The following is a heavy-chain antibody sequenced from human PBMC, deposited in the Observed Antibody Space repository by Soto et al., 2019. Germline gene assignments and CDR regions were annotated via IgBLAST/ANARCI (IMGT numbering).Heavy chain of an antibody. CDR3: ARSDNWNFDY. V-gene: IGHV4-39*01. Sequence: SETLSLTCTVSGGSISSSSYYWGWIRQPPGKGLEWIGSIYYSGSTYYNPSLKSRVTISVDTSKNQFSLKLSSVTAADTAVYYCARSDNWNFDYWGQGTLVTVSS. J-gene: IGHJ4*02. CDR2: IYYSGST. D-gene: IGHD1-20*01. CDR1: GGSISSSSYY.